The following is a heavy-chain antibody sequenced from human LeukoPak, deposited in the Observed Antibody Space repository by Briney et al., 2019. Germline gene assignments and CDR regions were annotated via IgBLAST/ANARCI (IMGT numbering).Heavy chain of an antibody. J-gene: IGHJ6*02. CDR1: GGSISSYY. V-gene: IGHV4-4*07. Sequence: SETLSLTCTVSGGSISSYYWSWIRQPAGKGLEWIGRIYTSGSTNYNPSLKSRVTMSVDTSKNQFSLKLSPVTAADTAVYYCARDSDIVVVVDATDYYYGMDVWGQGTTVTVSS. CDR2: IYTSGST. D-gene: IGHD2-15*01. CDR3: ARDSDIVVVVDATDYYYGMDV.